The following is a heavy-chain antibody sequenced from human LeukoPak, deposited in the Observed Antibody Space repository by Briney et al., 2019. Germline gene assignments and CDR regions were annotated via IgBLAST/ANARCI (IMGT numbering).Heavy chain of an antibody. CDR1: GYSISSGYY. Sequence: SETLSLTCTVSGYSISSGYYWGWIRQPPGKGLEWIGSIYHSGSTYYNPSLKSRVTISVDTSKNQFSLKLSSVTAADTAVYYCARDWFSLEIVVVSATNWFDPWDQGTLVTVSS. CDR3: ARDWFSLEIVVVSATNWFDP. V-gene: IGHV4-38-2*02. D-gene: IGHD3-22*01. CDR2: IYHSGST. J-gene: IGHJ5*02.